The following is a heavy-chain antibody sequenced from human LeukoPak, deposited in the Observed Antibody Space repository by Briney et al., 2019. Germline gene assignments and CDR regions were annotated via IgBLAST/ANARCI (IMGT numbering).Heavy chain of an antibody. CDR2: INTNTGNP. CDR3: ARDTSLGYCSGGSCYPDAFDI. D-gene: IGHD2-15*01. V-gene: IGHV7-4-1*02. Sequence: GASVKVSCKASGYTFTSYAMNWVRQAPGQGLEWMGWINTNTGNPTYAQGFTGRFVFSLDTSVSTAYLQISSLKAEDTAMYYCARDTSLGYCSGGSCYPDAFDIWGQGTMVTVSS. J-gene: IGHJ3*02. CDR1: GYTFTSYA.